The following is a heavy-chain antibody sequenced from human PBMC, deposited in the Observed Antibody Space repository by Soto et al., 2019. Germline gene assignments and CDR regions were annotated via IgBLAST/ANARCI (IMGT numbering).Heavy chain of an antibody. D-gene: IGHD3-10*01. CDR2: INHSGST. J-gene: IGHJ6*02. V-gene: IGHV4-34*01. Sequence: SETLSLTCAVYGGSFSGYYWSWIRQPPGKGLGWIGEINHSGSTNYNPSLKSRVTISVDTSKNQFSLKLSYVTAADTAVYYCARGPGGYYYYGMDVWGQGTPVTVSS. CDR1: GGSFSGYY. CDR3: ARGPGGYYYYGMDV.